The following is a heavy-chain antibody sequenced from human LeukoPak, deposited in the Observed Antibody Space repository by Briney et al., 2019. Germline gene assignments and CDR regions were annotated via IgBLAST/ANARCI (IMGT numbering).Heavy chain of an antibody. CDR3: ASLYCSSTSCYDY. Sequence: SQTLSLTCTVSGGSISSGDYYWSWIRQPPGKGLEWIGYMYYSGSTYYNPSLKSRVTISVDTSKNQFSLKLSSVTAADTAVYYCASLYCSSTSCYDYWGQGTLVTVSS. V-gene: IGHV4-30-4*01. J-gene: IGHJ4*02. D-gene: IGHD2-2*01. CDR1: GGSISSGDYY. CDR2: MYYSGST.